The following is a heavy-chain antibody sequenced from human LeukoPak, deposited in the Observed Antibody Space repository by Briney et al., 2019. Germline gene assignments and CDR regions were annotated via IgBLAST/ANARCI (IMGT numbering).Heavy chain of an antibody. CDR3: AKYIVVDATRTFDY. CDR2: IGAGGIST. CDR1: GFTFSTYP. J-gene: IGHJ4*02. D-gene: IGHD2-2*01. Sequence: GGSLRLSCGASGFTFSTYPMTWVRQAPGKGLEWVSSIGAGGISTYYADSVKGRFVISRDNSKNTLYLQMSSLRDDDTAVYYRAKYIVVDATRTFDYWGQGTLVTVSS. V-gene: IGHV3-23*01.